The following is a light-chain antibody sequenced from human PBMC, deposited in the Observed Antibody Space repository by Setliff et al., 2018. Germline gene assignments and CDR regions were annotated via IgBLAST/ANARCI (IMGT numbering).Light chain of an antibody. CDR3: CSYAGSSTSWV. CDR2: DVN. Sequence: QSVLTQPASVSGSPGQSITISCTGTSSDVGTYNYVSWYQQHPGKAPKVTIYDVNKRPSGVSDRFSGSKSGNTASLTISGLQAEDEADYYCCSYAGSSTSWVFGGGTQLTVL. CDR1: SSDVGTYNY. J-gene: IGLJ3*02. V-gene: IGLV2-23*02.